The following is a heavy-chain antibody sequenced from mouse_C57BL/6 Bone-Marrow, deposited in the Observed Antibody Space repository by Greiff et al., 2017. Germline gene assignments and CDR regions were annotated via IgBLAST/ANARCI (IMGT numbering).Heavy chain of an antibody. Sequence: QVQLKEPGAELVKPGASVKMSCKASGYTFTTYPIEWMKQNHGKSLEWIGNFHPYNDDTKYNEQFKGKATLTVEKSSSTDYLELSRLTSDDSTVDYCARGGNYGGYYFDYWGQGTTLTVSS. CDR1: GYTFTTYP. CDR2: FHPYNDDT. CDR3: ARGGNYGGYYFDY. J-gene: IGHJ2*01. V-gene: IGHV1-47*01. D-gene: IGHD2-1*01.